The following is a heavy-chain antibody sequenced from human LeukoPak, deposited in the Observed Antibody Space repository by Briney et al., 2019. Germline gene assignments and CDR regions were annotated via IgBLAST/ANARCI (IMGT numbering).Heavy chain of an antibody. CDR2: IWVDGTRK. D-gene: IGHD2-2*01. CDR1: GFPFSQHG. J-gene: IGHJ2*01. Sequence: QPGGSLRLSCATSGFPFSQHGYHWVRQAPGKGLEWTAIIWVDGTRKYYADSVEGRFTISRDNSKSTLYLQIDSLRPEDTAVYYCVAVLVPAAFWHFDVWGRGTQVTVSS. V-gene: IGHV3-33*01. CDR3: VAVLVPAAFWHFDV.